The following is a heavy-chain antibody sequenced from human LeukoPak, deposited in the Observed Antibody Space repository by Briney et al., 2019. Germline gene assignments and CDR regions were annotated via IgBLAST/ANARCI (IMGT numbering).Heavy chain of an antibody. V-gene: IGHV3-74*01. CDR3: ARSNQADDY. CDR1: GFTFSSYW. J-gene: IGHJ4*02. D-gene: IGHD1-14*01. Sequence: GGSLRLSCAASGFTFSSYWMHWVRQVPGKGLVWVSRINPGGSSTVYADSVKGRFTISRDNAKNALYLQMDSLRAEDTAIYYCARSNQADDYWGQGTLVTVSS. CDR2: INPGGSST.